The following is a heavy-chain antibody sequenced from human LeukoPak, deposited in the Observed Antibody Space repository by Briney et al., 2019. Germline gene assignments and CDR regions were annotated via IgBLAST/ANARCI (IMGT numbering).Heavy chain of an antibody. D-gene: IGHD3-10*01. CDR1: GGSFSGYY. CDR2: INHSGST. Sequence: ETLSLTCAVYGGSFSGYYWSWIRQPPGKGLEWIGEINHSGSTNYNPSLKSRVTMSVDTSKNQFSLKLSSVTAADTAVYYCARLGVSRDYWGQGTLVTVSS. CDR3: ARLGVSRDY. V-gene: IGHV4-34*01. J-gene: IGHJ4*02.